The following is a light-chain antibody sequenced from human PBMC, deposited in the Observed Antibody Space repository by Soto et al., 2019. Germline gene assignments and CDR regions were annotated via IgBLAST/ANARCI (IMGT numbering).Light chain of an antibody. CDR1: QGIGRW. V-gene: IGKV1-12*01. Sequence: DIQMIQSPSFVSASVGDRVTITCRASQGIGRWFAWYQQRPGKAPELLIYGASNLQSGVPSRFSRSGSGTDLTLTISSLQPEDFATYYCQQANSFPLTFGQGTRLEIK. CDR3: QQANSFPLT. J-gene: IGKJ5*01. CDR2: GAS.